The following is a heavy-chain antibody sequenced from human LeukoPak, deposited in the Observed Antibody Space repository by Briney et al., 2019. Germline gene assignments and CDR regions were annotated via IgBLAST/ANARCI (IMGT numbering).Heavy chain of an antibody. D-gene: IGHD3-10*01. CDR3: ARGYGSGEQFHFDF. CDR2: GNPSGGST. V-gene: IGHV1-46*01. J-gene: IGHJ4*01. CDR1: GYTFTSYY. Sequence: ASVKVSCKASGYTFTSYYMHWVRQAPGQGLEWMGRGNPSGGSTRYAQKFQGRVTMTRDTSTSTVYMELSSLRSEDTAVYFCARGYGSGEQFHFDFWGHGTLVTVSS.